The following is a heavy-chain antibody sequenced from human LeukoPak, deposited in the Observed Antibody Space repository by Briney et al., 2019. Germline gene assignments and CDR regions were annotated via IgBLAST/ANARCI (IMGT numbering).Heavy chain of an antibody. CDR1: GGSIISYY. CDR2: IYYSGST. D-gene: IGHD2-2*01. J-gene: IGHJ5*02. CDR3: ARVRSTSWPLPYNWFDP. V-gene: IGHV4-59*01. Sequence: PSETLSLTCTVSGGSIISYYWSWIRQPPGKGLECIGYIYYSGSTNYNPSLKSRVTISVDTSKNQLSLKLSSVTAADTAVYYCARVRSTSWPLPYNWFDPWGQGTLVTVTS.